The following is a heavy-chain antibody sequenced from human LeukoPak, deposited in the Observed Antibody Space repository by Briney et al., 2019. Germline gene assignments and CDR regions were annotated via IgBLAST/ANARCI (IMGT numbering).Heavy chain of an antibody. CDR2: IYTSGST. D-gene: IGHD3-22*01. Sequence: SETLSLTCTVSGGSISSYYWSWIRQPPGKGLEWIGRIYTSGSTNYNPSLKSRVTMSVDTSKNQFPLKLSSVTAADTAVYYCARGGYYYDSSGGRDFQHWGQGTLVTVSS. V-gene: IGHV4-4*07. J-gene: IGHJ1*01. CDR1: GGSISSYY. CDR3: ARGGYYYDSSGGRDFQH.